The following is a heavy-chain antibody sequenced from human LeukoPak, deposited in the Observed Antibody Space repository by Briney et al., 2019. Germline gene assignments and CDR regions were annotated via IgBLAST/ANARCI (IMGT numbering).Heavy chain of an antibody. CDR3: ARGVYSNADYFDY. D-gene: IGHD4-11*01. V-gene: IGHV3-20*01. J-gene: IGHJ4*02. CDR2: INWNGGST. Sequence: GGSLRLSCAVSGFTFDDYGMSWVRQAPGKGLEWVAGINWNGGSTAYADSVKGGFTISRDNAKNSLYLQMNSLRVEDTALYHCARGVYSNADYFDYWGQGTLVTVSS. CDR1: GFTFDDYG.